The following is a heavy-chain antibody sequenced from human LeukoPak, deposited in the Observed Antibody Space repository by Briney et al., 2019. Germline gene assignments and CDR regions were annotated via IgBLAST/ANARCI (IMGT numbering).Heavy chain of an antibody. J-gene: IGHJ3*02. CDR1: GFAFGDYS. Sequence: PGGSLRLSCAASGFAFGDYSMNWVRQAPGKGLEWISYIRSSGTTTYYADSVKGRFTISRDNAKNSLYLQMNSLRAEDTAVYYCASSTYYYGSGSYYKGAFDIWGQGTMVTVSS. CDR3: ASSTYYYGSGSYYKGAFDI. D-gene: IGHD3-10*01. V-gene: IGHV3-48*01. CDR2: IRSSGTTT.